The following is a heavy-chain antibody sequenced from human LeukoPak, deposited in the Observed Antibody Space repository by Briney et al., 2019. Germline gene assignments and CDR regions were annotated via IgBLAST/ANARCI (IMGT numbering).Heavy chain of an antibody. V-gene: IGHV1-8*03. J-gene: IGHJ4*02. CDR2: MNPNSGNT. Sequence: ASVKVSCKASGYTFTSYDINWVRQATGQGLEWMGWMNPNSGNTGYAQKFQGRVTITRNTSISTAYMELSSLRSEDTAVYYCARDQGPYYDYVWGSYRHYRRLDYWGQGTLVTVSS. CDR1: GYTFTSYD. CDR3: ARDQGPYYDYVWGSYRHYRRLDY. D-gene: IGHD3-16*02.